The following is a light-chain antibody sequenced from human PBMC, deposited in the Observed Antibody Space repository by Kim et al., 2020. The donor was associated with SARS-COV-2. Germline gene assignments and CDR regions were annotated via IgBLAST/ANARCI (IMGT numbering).Light chain of an antibody. V-gene: IGLV3-9*01. CDR1: NIEKRN. Sequence: SYELTQPLSVSVALGQTARMTCGGDNIEKRNVHWYQQRPGQAPILVIYRDSKRPSGIPERVSGSNSGNKATLTISRVQAGDEADYYCQGWDGRAGVFGGG. J-gene: IGLJ3*02. CDR3: QGWDGRAGV. CDR2: RDS.